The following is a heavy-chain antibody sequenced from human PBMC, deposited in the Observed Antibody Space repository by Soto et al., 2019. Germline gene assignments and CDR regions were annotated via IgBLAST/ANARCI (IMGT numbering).Heavy chain of an antibody. D-gene: IGHD6-6*01. J-gene: IGHJ6*02. Sequence: ASVKVSCKASGYTFTSYGISWVRQAPGQGLEWMGWISAYNGNTNYAQKLQGRVTMTTDTSTSTAYMELRSLRSDDTAVYYCARDVRTPTFYYYYGMDVWGQGTTVTVYS. V-gene: IGHV1-18*04. CDR1: GYTFTSYG. CDR3: ARDVRTPTFYYYYGMDV. CDR2: ISAYNGNT.